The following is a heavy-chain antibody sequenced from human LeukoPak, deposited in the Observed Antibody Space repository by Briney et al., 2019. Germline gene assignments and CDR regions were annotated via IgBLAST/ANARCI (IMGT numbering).Heavy chain of an antibody. D-gene: IGHD6-6*01. CDR3: ARRCFGNYYSSSSEDWFDP. CDR1: GYSFTSYW. J-gene: IGHJ5*02. V-gene: IGHV5-51*07. Sequence: GASLKISCKGSGYSFTSYWIGWVHQMPGKGLEWIGIIYPGDSDTRYSPSFQGQVTISADKSISTAYLQWSSLKASDTAMYYCARRCFGNYYSSSSEDWFDPWGQGTLVTVSS. CDR2: IYPGDSDT.